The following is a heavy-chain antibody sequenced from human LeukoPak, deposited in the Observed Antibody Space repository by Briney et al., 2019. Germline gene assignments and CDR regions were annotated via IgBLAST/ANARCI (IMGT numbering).Heavy chain of an antibody. V-gene: IGHV4-31*03. D-gene: IGHD3-10*01. CDR3: ANYGSGSYRFDP. J-gene: IGHJ5*02. Sequence: PSETLFLTCTVSGGSISSGGYYWSWIRQHPGKGLEWIGYIHHSGSTYYNPSLKSRLIISLDTSKNQFSLKLNSVTAADTAVYYCANYGSGSYRFDPWGQGTLVTVSS. CDR2: IHHSGST. CDR1: GGSISSGGYY.